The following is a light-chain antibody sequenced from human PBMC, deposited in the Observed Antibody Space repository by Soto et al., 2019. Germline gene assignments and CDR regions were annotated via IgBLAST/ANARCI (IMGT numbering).Light chain of an antibody. CDR1: QSVSSSY. Sequence: EIVLTQSPGTLSLSPGERATLSCRASQSVSSSYLAWYQQKPGQAPRLLIYGASSRATGIPDRFSGSGSGTVFTLTISRLEPEYFAVYYCQQYGSSPGYTFGQGTKLEIK. CDR3: QQYGSSPGYT. J-gene: IGKJ2*01. V-gene: IGKV3-20*01. CDR2: GAS.